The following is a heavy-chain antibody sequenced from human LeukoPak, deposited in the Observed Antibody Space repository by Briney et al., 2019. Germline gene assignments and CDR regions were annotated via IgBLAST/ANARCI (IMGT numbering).Heavy chain of an antibody. V-gene: IGHV4-59*01. D-gene: IGHD3-10*01. Sequence: SETLSLTCAVSGGSIGLYHWSWIRQPPGKGLEWIGYIYYNGSTKYNPSLKSRLTMSVDTSKKQFSLNMTSMTAADTAVYYCARDRAAGSDWLDPWGQGTLVTVSS. CDR3: ARDRAAGSDWLDP. CDR1: GGSIGLYH. J-gene: IGHJ5*02. CDR2: IYYNGST.